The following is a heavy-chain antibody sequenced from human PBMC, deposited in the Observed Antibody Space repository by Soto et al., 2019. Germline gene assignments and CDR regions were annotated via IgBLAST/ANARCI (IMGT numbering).Heavy chain of an antibody. J-gene: IGHJ4*02. CDR2: INPSGCST. Sequence: QVQLMQSGAEVKKPGASVKDSCKASGYTFSSYYMHWVRQAPGQGLEWMGVINPSGCSTTYPQKFQGRVTMTRDTSTSKVYMELSSLTFEDTAVYYCARASVSGRRFDYWGEGTLVIVSS. V-gene: IGHV1-46*03. D-gene: IGHD6-19*01. CDR3: ARASVSGRRFDY. CDR1: GYTFSSYY.